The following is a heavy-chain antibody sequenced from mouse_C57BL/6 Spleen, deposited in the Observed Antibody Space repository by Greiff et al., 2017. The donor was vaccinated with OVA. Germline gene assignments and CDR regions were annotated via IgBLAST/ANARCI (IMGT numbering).Heavy chain of an antibody. CDR2: IRRKSSNYAT. CDR1: GFTFNTYA. J-gene: IGHJ2*01. CDR3: VRVGYGNSFDY. V-gene: IGHV10-3*01. Sequence: EVKLMESGGGLVQPKGSLKLSCAASGFTFNTYAMHWVRQAPGKGLEWVARIRRKSSNYATYYADSVKDRFTISRDDSQSMLYLQMNNLKTEDTAMYYCVRVGYGNSFDYWGQGTTLTVSS. D-gene: IGHD2-1*01.